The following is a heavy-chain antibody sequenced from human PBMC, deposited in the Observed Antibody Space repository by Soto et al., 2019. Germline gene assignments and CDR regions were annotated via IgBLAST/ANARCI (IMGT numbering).Heavy chain of an antibody. D-gene: IGHD5-18*01. Sequence: PGESLTISRKGSGYSFTSYWIRCVRQMLGKGLEWMGRIDPSDSYTNYSPSFQGQVTISADKSVNTAYLQLTSLKASDTAMYYCAIRVGGYSYGYFDYWGQGTLVTVSS. CDR1: GYSFTSYW. J-gene: IGHJ4*02. CDR2: IDPSDSYT. V-gene: IGHV5-10-1*04. CDR3: AIRVGGYSYGYFDY.